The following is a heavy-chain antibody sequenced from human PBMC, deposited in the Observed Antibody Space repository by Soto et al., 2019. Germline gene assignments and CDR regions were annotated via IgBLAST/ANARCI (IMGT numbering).Heavy chain of an antibody. Sequence: QVQLVQSGAEVKKPGASVKVSCKASGYTFTSYGISWVRQAPGQGLEWMGWISAYNGNTNYAQKLQGRGTMTTDTSTRTAYMELRSLRSDDTAVYYCARARVRYYYDSSGPDYWGQGTLVTVSS. D-gene: IGHD3-22*01. V-gene: IGHV1-18*01. J-gene: IGHJ4*02. CDR3: ARARVRYYYDSSGPDY. CDR2: ISAYNGNT. CDR1: GYTFTSYG.